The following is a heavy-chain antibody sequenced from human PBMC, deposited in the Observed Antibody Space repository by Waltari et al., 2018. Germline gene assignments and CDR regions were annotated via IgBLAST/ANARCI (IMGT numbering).Heavy chain of an antibody. CDR1: GGSFSGYY. D-gene: IGHD3-3*01. Sequence: QVQLQQWGAGLLKPSETLSLTCAVYGGSFSGYYWSWIRQPPGKGLEWIGEINHSGSTNYNPSLKSRVTISVDTAKNTLYLQMNSLRAEDTAVYYCARDYDFWSGYRLEYWGQGTLVTVSS. J-gene: IGHJ4*02. CDR3: ARDYDFWSGYRLEY. CDR2: INHSGST. V-gene: IGHV4-34*01.